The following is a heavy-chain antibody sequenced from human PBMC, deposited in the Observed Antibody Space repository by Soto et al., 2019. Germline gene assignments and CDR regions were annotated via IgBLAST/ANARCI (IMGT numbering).Heavy chain of an antibody. V-gene: IGHV5-10-1*01. Sequence: GESLKISCKGSGYSFTSYWISWARQMPGKGLEWMGRIDPSDSYTNYSPSFQGHVTISADKSISTAYLQWSSLKASDTAMYYCARKNMVTDYYYYGMDVWGQGTTVTVSS. J-gene: IGHJ6*02. CDR3: ARKNMVTDYYYYGMDV. D-gene: IGHD5-18*01. CDR2: IDPSDSYT. CDR1: GYSFTSYW.